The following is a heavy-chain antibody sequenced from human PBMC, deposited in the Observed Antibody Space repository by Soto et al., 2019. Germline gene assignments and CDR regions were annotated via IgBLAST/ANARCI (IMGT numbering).Heavy chain of an antibody. J-gene: IGHJ4*02. CDR3: ARDRIQLWFSGYYFDY. CDR1: GFTFSSYA. Sequence: GGSLRLSCAASGFTFSSYAMHWVRQAPGKGLEWVAVISYDGSNKYYADSVKGRFTISRDNSKNTLYLQMNSLRAEDTAVYYSARDRIQLWFSGYYFDYWGQGTLVTVSS. D-gene: IGHD5-18*01. V-gene: IGHV3-30-3*01. CDR2: ISYDGSNK.